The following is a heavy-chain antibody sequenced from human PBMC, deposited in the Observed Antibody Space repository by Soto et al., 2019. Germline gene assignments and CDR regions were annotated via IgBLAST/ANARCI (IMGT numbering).Heavy chain of an antibody. Sequence: ASVKVSCKASGYTFTSYGISWVRQAPGQGLEWMGWISAYNGNTNYAQKLQGRVTMTTDTSTSTAYMELRSLRSDDTAVYYCARVQVKPGDGDYMDFWGKGTTVTVSS. CDR1: GYTFTSYG. J-gene: IGHJ6*03. V-gene: IGHV1-18*01. D-gene: IGHD7-27*01. CDR3: ARVQVKPGDGDYMDF. CDR2: ISAYNGNT.